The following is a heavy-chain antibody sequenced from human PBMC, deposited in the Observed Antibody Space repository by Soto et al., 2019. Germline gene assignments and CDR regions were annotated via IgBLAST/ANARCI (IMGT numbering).Heavy chain of an antibody. CDR2: IKSDGSST. CDR3: ARSGWFDP. V-gene: IGHV3-74*01. Sequence: GGSLRLSCAASGFTFSGYWMHWVRQTPGTGLVWVSRIKSDGSSTSYADSVKGRFTISRDNAKNTLYLQMNSLRAEDTAVYYCARSGWFDPWGQGALVTVSS. CDR1: GFTFSGYW. J-gene: IGHJ5*02.